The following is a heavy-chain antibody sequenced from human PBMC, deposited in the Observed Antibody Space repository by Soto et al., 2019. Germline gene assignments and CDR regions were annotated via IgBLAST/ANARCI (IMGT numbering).Heavy chain of an antibody. CDR3: ARGHIGSTMFAY. J-gene: IGHJ4*02. Sequence: GGSLRLSCAASGFRFSDYGLTWVRQAPGRGLEWVSSISHHRPSIFYADSVKGRFTISRDNANNSLYLQMNSLRAEDTAGYYSARGHIGSTMFAYWAQGTLVSVSS. CDR2: ISHHRPSI. D-gene: IGHD5-12*01. CDR1: GFRFSDYG. V-gene: IGHV3-21*04.